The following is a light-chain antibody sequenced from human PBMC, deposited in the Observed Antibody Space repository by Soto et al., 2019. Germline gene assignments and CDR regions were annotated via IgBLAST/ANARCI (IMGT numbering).Light chain of an antibody. J-gene: IGLJ2*01. CDR3: QTWGSGIVV. CDR1: SGHSNYA. V-gene: IGLV4-69*01. CDR2: LNSDGSH. Sequence: QLVLTQSPSASASLGASVKLTCTLSSGHSNYAIAWHQQQSETGPRYLMKLNSDGSHSKGDGIPDRFSGSSSGAERYLTISSLQSEDGADYYCQTWGSGIVVFGGGTKLTVL.